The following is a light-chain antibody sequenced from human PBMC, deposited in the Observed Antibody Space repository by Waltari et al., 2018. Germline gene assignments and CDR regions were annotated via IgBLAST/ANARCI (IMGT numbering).Light chain of an antibody. CDR2: RNK. V-gene: IGLV1-47*01. CDR1: RSNIGSNY. CDR3: AAWDDSLSGRV. Sequence: QSVLTQPPSASGTPGQRVTISCSGSRSNIGSNYVYWYQQVPGTAPKLLIYRNKQRPSGVPDRCSGVKSGTSASLAISGLRSEDEVDYYCAAWDDSLSGRVFGGGTKVTVL. J-gene: IGLJ3*02.